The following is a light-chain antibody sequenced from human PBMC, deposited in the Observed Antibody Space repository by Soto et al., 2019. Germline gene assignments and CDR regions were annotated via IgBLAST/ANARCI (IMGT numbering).Light chain of an antibody. CDR1: QSVGSD. CDR3: QQYGTSPYT. CDR2: GAS. V-gene: IGKV3-20*01. Sequence: EIVMTQSPATLSVSPGERATLSCRASQSVGSDLAWYQQKPGQAPRLLIYGASIRANDIPDRFSGSGSGTDFTLTISRLEPEDFAVYYCQQYGTSPYTFGQGTRLEIK. J-gene: IGKJ5*01.